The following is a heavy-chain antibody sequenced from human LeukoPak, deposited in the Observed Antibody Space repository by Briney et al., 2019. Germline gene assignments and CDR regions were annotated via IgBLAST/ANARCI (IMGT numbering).Heavy chain of an antibody. J-gene: IGHJ4*02. CDR1: GYSISSGYY. CDR2: IYHSGST. V-gene: IGHV4-38-2*02. CDR3: ARTGGRDWNFDY. Sequence: SETLSLTCTVSGYSISSGYYWGWIRQPPGKGLEWIGSIYHSGSTYYNPSLKSRVTISVDTSKNQFSLKLSSVTAADTAVYYCARTGGRDWNFDYWGQGTLVTVSS. D-gene: IGHD3-16*01.